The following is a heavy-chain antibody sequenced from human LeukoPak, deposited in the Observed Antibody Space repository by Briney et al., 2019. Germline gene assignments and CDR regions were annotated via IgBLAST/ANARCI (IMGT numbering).Heavy chain of an antibody. CDR2: IYYQGNT. V-gene: IGHV4-39*07. D-gene: IGHD2-2*01. J-gene: IGHJ4*02. CDR1: TDSISKSLYH. Sequence: TSETLSLTCTVSTDSISKSLYHWAWVRQPPGKGLEWIAEIYYQGNTYYNPSLSGRVTISIGTSKNQFSLQLNAVTAADTALYFCASVKLGYCYDTNGYFDSWGQGIPVTVSS. CDR3: ASVKLGYCYDTNGYFDS.